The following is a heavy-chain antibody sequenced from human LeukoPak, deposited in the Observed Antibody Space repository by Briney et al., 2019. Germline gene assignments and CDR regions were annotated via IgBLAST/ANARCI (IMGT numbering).Heavy chain of an antibody. CDR2: ISYDGSNK. CDR3: ARGDYGDYV. J-gene: IGHJ4*02. D-gene: IGHD4-17*01. CDR1: GFTFISYA. Sequence: GGSLRLSCAASGFTFISYAMHWVRQAPGKGLEWVAVISYDGSNKYYADSVKGRFTISRDNSKNTLYLQMNSLRAEDTAVYYCARGDYGDYVRGQGTLVTVSS. V-gene: IGHV3-30*04.